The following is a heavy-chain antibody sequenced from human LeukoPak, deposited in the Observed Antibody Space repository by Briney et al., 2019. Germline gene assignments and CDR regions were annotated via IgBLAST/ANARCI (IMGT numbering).Heavy chain of an antibody. CDR2: INHSGST. J-gene: IGHJ4*02. Sequence: SETLSLTCAVYGGSFSGYYWSWIRQPPGKGLEWIGEINHSGSTNYNPSLKSRVTISVDTSKNQFSLKLSSVTAADTAVYYCARAEDTAMVTAGRHGLYFDYWGQGTLVTVSS. CDR3: ARAEDTAMVTAGRHGLYFDY. D-gene: IGHD5-18*01. V-gene: IGHV4-34*01. CDR1: GGSFSGYY.